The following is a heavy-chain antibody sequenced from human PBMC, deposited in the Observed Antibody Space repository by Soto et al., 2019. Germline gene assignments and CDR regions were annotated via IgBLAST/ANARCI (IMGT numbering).Heavy chain of an antibody. CDR1: GFTFSSYA. V-gene: IGHV3-23*01. J-gene: IGHJ4*02. D-gene: IGHD3-3*01. CDR3: AKEYYDFWSGYYTEPDY. Sequence: GGSLRLSCAASGFTFSSYAMSWVRQAPGKGLEWVSAISGSGGSTYYADSVKGRFTISRDNSKNTLYLQMNSLRAEDTAVYYCAKEYYDFWSGYYTEPDYWGQGTLVTVSS. CDR2: ISGSGGST.